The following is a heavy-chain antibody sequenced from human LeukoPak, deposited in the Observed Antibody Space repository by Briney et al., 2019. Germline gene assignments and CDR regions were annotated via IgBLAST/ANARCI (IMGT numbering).Heavy chain of an antibody. CDR2: ISPNSGGT. D-gene: IGHD3-3*01. CDR3: ARGDDVLRFLEWSPMDV. Sequence: ASVKVSCKASGYTFTGYYMHWVRQAPGQGLKWMGWISPNSGGTKYTQKFQGRVTMTRDTSISTAYMELSRLRSDDTAVYYCARGDDVLRFLEWSPMDVWGKGTTVTVSS. J-gene: IGHJ6*03. CDR1: GYTFTGYY. V-gene: IGHV1-2*02.